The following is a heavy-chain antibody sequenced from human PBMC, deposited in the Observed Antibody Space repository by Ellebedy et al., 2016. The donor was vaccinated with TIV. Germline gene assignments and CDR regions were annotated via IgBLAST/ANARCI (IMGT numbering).Heavy chain of an antibody. CDR1: GFTFSSYI. CDR2: ISSDGSNK. Sequence: PGGSLRLSCAASGFTFSSYIMHLVRQAPGKGLEWVAVISSDGSNKYYADSVKGRFTISRDNSKNTLHLQVNSLTTEDTAVYFCARVRSYYGSGTYTNDAFDIWGQGTMVTVSS. D-gene: IGHD3-10*01. J-gene: IGHJ3*02. CDR3: ARVRSYYGSGTYTNDAFDI. V-gene: IGHV3-30-3*01.